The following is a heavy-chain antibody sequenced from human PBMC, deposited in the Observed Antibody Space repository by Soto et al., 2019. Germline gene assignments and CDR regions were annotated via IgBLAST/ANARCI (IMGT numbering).Heavy chain of an antibody. CDR3: ARSVEALPVRGALDY. J-gene: IGHJ4*02. CDR2: IYWDADV. CDR1: GFSLTTSGVG. Sequence: KESGPTLVKPTQTLTLTCTFSGFSLTTSGVGVGWIRQPPGKAPECLALIYWDADVRYSPSLQSRLTITKDSSMNRVVLTMTNMGPVDTATYYCARSVEALPVRGALDYWGQGTLVTVSS. D-gene: IGHD6-6*01. V-gene: IGHV2-5*02.